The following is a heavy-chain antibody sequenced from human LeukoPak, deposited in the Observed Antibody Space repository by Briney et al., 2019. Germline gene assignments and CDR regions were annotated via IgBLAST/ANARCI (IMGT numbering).Heavy chain of an antibody. J-gene: IGHJ5*02. D-gene: IGHD3-3*01. CDR2: ISGSGGST. CDR3: AKTGVLFWSGYYGYRFDT. V-gene: IGHV3-23*01. Sequence: PGGSLRLSCAASGFTFSSYAMSWVRQAPGKGLEWVSVISGSGGSTHYADSVKGRFTISRDNSKNTLYLQMNSLRAEDTAVYYCAKTGVLFWSGYYGYRFDTWGQGTLVTVSS. CDR1: GFTFSSYA.